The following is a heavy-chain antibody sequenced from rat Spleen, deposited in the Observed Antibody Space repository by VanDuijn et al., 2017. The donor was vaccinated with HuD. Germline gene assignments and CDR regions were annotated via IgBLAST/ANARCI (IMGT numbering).Heavy chain of an antibody. D-gene: IGHD1-2*01. J-gene: IGHJ3*01. CDR3: TTRPYYSSLNWFPY. CDR2: ISPSGGTT. Sequence: EVQLVESGGGLVQPGRSMKLSCAASGFTFSNYGMAWVRQAPKKGLEWVGSISPSGGTTYYRDSVKGRFTFSRDNAKSVLYLQMDSLRSEDTATYYCTTRPYYSSLNWFPYWGQGTLVTVSS. V-gene: IGHV5-19*01. CDR1: GFTFSNYG.